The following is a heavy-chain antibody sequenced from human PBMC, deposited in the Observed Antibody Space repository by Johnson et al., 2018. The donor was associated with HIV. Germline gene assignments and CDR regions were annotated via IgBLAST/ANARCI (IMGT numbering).Heavy chain of an antibody. J-gene: IGHJ3*02. CDR2: ISYDGSNK. CDR1: GFTFSSYA. D-gene: IGHD5-12*01. CDR3: ARVGVSGYDLAAFDI. V-gene: IGHV3-30-3*01. Sequence: QEQLVESGGGVVQPGRSLRLSCAASGFTFSSYAMHWVRQAPGKGLEWVAVISYDGSNKYYADSVKGRFTISRDNSNHTLYLQMNSLRPEDTAVYFCARVGVSGYDLAAFDIWGQGTMVTVSA.